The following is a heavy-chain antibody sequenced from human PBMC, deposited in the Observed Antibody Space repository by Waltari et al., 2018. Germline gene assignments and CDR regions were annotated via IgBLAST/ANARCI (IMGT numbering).Heavy chain of an antibody. CDR1: GFTVSNNY. D-gene: IGHD7-27*01. CDR3: ATWTGGSLGAFDN. CDR2: ICSGGDT. J-gene: IGHJ3*02. Sequence: EVQLVESGGGLIQPGGSLRLSCEVSGFTVSNNYVGWVRQAPGKGLEWVSGICSGGDTYAAYAVRGRFTISRDNSKKTLYLQMNSLRVEDTALYYCATWTGGSLGAFDNWGQGTMVTVSS. V-gene: IGHV3-53*01.